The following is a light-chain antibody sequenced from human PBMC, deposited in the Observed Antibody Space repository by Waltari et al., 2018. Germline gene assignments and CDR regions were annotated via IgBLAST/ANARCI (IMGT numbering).Light chain of an antibody. CDR2: KAS. Sequence: DIQMTQSPSTLSASVGDRVTITCRASQNINYLWAWYQQKPGKAPNLLIYKASSLESGVPSRFSGSGAGTEFTLTISSLQPGDFATYYCQQYNSFPWTFGQGTKVEIK. J-gene: IGKJ1*01. V-gene: IGKV1-5*03. CDR3: QQYNSFPWT. CDR1: QNINYL.